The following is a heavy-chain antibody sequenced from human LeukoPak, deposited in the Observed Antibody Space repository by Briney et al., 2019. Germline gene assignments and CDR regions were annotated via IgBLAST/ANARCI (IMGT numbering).Heavy chain of an antibody. CDR3: ARGARDGYNL. CDR2: IKMDGSYT. Sequence: GGSLRLSCAASGFTFSDYWMHWVRQAPGKGLVWVSRIKMDGSYTSYADSVKDRFTISRDDAKNTLYLQLNSLRAEDTAVYYCARGARDGYNLWGQGTLVTVSS. V-gene: IGHV3-74*01. J-gene: IGHJ4*02. CDR1: GFTFSDYW. D-gene: IGHD5-24*01.